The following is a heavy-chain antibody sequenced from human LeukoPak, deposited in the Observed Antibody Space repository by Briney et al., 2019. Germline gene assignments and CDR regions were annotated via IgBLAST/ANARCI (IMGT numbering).Heavy chain of an antibody. Sequence: GGSLRLSCAASGFTFSSYGMHWVRQAPGKGLEWVAVISYDGSNKYYTDSVKGRFTISRGNSKNTLYLQMNSLRAEDTAVYYCGKALSGAYYFDYWGQGTLVTVS. V-gene: IGHV3-30*18. CDR1: GFTFSSYG. CDR2: ISYDGSNK. CDR3: GKALSGAYYFDY. J-gene: IGHJ4*02. D-gene: IGHD1-26*01.